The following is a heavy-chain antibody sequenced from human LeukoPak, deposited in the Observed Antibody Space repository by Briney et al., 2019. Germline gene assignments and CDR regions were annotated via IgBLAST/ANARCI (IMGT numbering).Heavy chain of an antibody. CDR2: ISYDGSNK. J-gene: IGHJ4*02. Sequence: GGSLRLSCAASGFTFSSYGMHWVRQAPGKGLEWVAVISYDGSNKYYADSVKGRFTISRDNSKNTLYLQMNSLRAEDTAIYYCAKYRGIPKWGQGTLVTVSS. CDR1: GFTFSSYG. V-gene: IGHV3-30*18. CDR3: AKYRGIPK. D-gene: IGHD3-10*01.